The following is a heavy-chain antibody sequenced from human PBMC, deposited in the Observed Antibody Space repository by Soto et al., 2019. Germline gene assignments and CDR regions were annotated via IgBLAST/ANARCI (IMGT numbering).Heavy chain of an antibody. CDR3: AREEGYYGSGSYTGRDYYYYGMDV. Sequence: PGGSLRLSCAASGFTFSSYDMHWVRQATGKGLEWVSVIRTAGDTYYPGSVKGRFTISRDNSKNTLYLQMNSLRAEDTAVYYCAREEGYYGSGSYTGRDYYYYGMDVWGQGTTVTVSS. J-gene: IGHJ6*02. V-gene: IGHV3-13*04. D-gene: IGHD3-10*01. CDR2: IRTAGDT. CDR1: GFTFSSYD.